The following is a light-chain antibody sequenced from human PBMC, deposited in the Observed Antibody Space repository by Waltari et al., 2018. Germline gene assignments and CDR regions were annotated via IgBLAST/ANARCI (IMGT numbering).Light chain of an antibody. V-gene: IGKV1D-8*03. CDR1: QDISRY. J-gene: IGKJ4*01. CDR2: ADS. CDR3: QQHDNLPQLT. Sequence: VIGVTQSPSLISASIGDTVTISCRISQDISRYLAWYQQKPGKAPEVLIYADSILQSGVPSRFSGSRSGTDFTFTISSLQPEDIATYYCQQHDNLPQLTFGGGTKVEIK.